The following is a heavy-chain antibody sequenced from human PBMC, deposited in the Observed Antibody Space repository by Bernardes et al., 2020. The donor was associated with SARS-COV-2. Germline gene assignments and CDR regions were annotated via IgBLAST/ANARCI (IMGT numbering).Heavy chain of an antibody. V-gene: IGHV3-66*01. J-gene: IGHJ4*02. Sequence: GGSLRLSCAASGISVSSSYMSWVRQAPGKGLEWVSAIYSSGAAFYADAVKGRFIMSRDSSTVFLQLNSLRAEDTALYYCAREGVNSGGDIFDIWGLGTMVTVSS. CDR2: IYSSGAA. CDR3: AREGVNSGGDIFDI. CDR1: GISVSSSY. D-gene: IGHD2-21*02.